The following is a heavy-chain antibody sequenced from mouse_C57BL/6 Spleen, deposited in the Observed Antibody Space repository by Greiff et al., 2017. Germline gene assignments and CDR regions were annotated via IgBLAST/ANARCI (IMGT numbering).Heavy chain of an antibody. D-gene: IGHD1-2*01. CDR3: ARSFDGPWFAY. Sequence: QVQLRQSGPELVKPGASVKISCKASGYAFSSSWMNWVKQRPGKGLEWIGRIYPGDGDTNYNGQFKGKATLTADKSSSTAYMQLSSLTSEDSAVYFCARSFDGPWFAYWGQGTLVTVSA. J-gene: IGHJ3*01. CDR2: IYPGDGDT. V-gene: IGHV1-82*01. CDR1: GYAFSSSW.